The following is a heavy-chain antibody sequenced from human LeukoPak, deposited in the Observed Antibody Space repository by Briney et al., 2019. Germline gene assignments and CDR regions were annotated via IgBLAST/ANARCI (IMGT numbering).Heavy chain of an antibody. D-gene: IGHD4-17*01. J-gene: IGHJ1*01. V-gene: IGHV4-59*06. CDR3: ARVLRSYGDSHALEYFQH. CDR2: IYYSGST. Sequence: SETLSLTCTVSGGSISSYYWSWIRQHPGKGPEWIGYIYYSGSTYYNPSLKSRVTISVDTSKNQFSLKLSSVTAADTAVYYCARVLRSYGDSHALEYFQHWGQGTLVTVSS. CDR1: GGSISSYY.